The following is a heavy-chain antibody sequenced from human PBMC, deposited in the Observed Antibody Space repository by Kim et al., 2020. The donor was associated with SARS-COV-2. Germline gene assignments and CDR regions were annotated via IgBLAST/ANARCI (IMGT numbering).Heavy chain of an antibody. V-gene: IGHV4-34*01. CDR2: INHSGST. CDR1: GGSFSGYY. CDR3: ARAKSGFTITMVRYYYYFYGMDV. J-gene: IGHJ6*02. D-gene: IGHD3-10*01. Sequence: SETLSLTCAVYGGSFSGYYWSWIRQPPGKGLEWIGEINHSGSTNYNPSLKSRVTISVDTSKNQFSLKLSSVTAADTAVYYCARAKSGFTITMVRYYYYFYGMDVWGQGTTVTVSS.